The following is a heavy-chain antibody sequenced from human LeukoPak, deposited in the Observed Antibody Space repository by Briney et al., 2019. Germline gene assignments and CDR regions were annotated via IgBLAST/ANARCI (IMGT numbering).Heavy chain of an antibody. Sequence: AGGSLRLSCAASGFTFSSYTMNWVRQAPGKGLEWASSISPTGQYTWHADSVKGRFTISRDNAKNSVHLQVTNLRVDDTAVYYCGRDFLGESGAGGPWGQGILVTVSS. V-gene: IGHV3-21*01. CDR1: GFTFSSYT. CDR3: GRDFLGESGAGGP. J-gene: IGHJ5*02. D-gene: IGHD3-10*01. CDR2: ISPTGQYT.